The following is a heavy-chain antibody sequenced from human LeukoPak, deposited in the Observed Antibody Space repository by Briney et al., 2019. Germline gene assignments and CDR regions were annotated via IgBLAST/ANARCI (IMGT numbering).Heavy chain of an antibody. J-gene: IGHJ5*02. CDR3: ARHVGSDYGPYDP. D-gene: IGHD4/OR15-4a*01. CDR2: INHSGST. CDR1: GGSFSGYY. Sequence: SETLSLTCAVYGGSFSGYYWSWIRQPPGKGLEWIGEINHSGSTNYNPSLKSRVTISVDTSKNQFSLKLSSVTAADTAVYYCARHVGSDYGPYDPWGQGTLVTVSS. V-gene: IGHV4-34*01.